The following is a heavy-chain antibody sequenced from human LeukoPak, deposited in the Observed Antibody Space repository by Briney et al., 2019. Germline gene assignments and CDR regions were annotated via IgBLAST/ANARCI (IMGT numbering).Heavy chain of an antibody. CDR2: ISGISGSTT. D-gene: IGHD3-10*01. CDR3: AKNYNSGRGVPYGMDV. Sequence: GGSLRLSCAASGFTFSSYAMNWVRQAPGKGLEWVSAISGISGSTTIYADSVKGRFTVSRDNSKSTLYLQMNSLRVEDTAVYYCAKNYNSGRGVPYGMDVWGQGTTVTVAS. CDR1: GFTFSSYA. J-gene: IGHJ6*02. V-gene: IGHV3-23*01.